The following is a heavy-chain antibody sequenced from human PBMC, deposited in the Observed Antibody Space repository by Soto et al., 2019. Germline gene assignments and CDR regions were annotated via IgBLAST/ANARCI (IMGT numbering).Heavy chain of an antibody. CDR1: GFTFSSYS. CDR3: ARAESQYYYSYLDV. J-gene: IGHJ6*03. V-gene: IGHV3-21*01. Sequence: EVQLVESGGGVVKPGGSLRLSCAASGFTFSSYSMNWVRQAPGKGLEWVASISSSSSYIYYADSVKGRFTISRDNAKNSLCLQRNSLRAEDTAGYYCARAESQYYYSYLDVWGKGTTVTVSS. CDR2: ISSSSSYI.